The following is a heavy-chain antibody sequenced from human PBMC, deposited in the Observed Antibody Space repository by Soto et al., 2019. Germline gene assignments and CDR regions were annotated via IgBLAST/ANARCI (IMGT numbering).Heavy chain of an antibody. D-gene: IGHD6-19*01. J-gene: IGHJ4*02. CDR2: ISYDGSKK. Sequence: PGGSLRLSCAASGFSFSSYGMRWVRKAPGKGLEWVAVISYDGSKKYYADSVKDRFTISRDNSKKTLYLQMNSLRVDDTAVYYCVAGQYFFDYCXQGTLVTVSS. V-gene: IGHV3-30*03. CDR3: VAGQYFFDY. CDR1: GFSFSSYG.